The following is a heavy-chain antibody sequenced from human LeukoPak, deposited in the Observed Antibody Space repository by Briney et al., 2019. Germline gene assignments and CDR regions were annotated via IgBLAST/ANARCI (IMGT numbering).Heavy chain of an antibody. V-gene: IGHV4-59*03. CDR1: GGSISSYY. CDR3: AMTLTTMTYFQH. CDR2: IYYSGST. J-gene: IGHJ1*01. Sequence: PSETLSLTCTVSGGSISSYYWSWIRQPPGKGLEWIGNIYYSGSTSYNPSLRSRVTISLDTSKNQFSLKLSSVTAADTAVYFCAMTLTTMTYFQHWGQGTLVTVSS. D-gene: IGHD4-11*01.